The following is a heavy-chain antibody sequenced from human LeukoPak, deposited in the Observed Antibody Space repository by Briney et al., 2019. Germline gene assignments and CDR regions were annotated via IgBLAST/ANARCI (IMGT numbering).Heavy chain of an antibody. V-gene: IGHV4-34*01. J-gene: IGHJ4*02. D-gene: IGHD1-26*01. Sequence: SETLSLTCAFYGGSFSGYDWSWIRQPPGKGLEWIAEINHSGSTNYNPSLKSRVTISVDTSKNQFSLKLSSVTAADTAVYYCASLRERSYYARGFDYWGQGTLVTVSS. CDR1: GGSFSGYD. CDR2: INHSGST. CDR3: ASLRERSYYARGFDY.